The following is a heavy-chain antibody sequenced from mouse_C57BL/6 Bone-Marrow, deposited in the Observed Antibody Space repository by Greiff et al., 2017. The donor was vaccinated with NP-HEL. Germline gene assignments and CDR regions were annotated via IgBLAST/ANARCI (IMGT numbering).Heavy chain of an antibody. CDR2: ISDGGSYT. CDR3: ARERGGYYVGWFVY. V-gene: IGHV5-4*01. CDR1: GFTFSSYA. Sequence: EVQLVESGGGLVKPGGSLKLSCAASGFTFSSYAMSWVRQTPEKRLEWVATISDGGSYTYYPDNVKGRFTISRDNAKNNLYLQMSHLKSEDTAMYYCARERGGYYVGWFVYWGQGTLVTVSA. J-gene: IGHJ3*01. D-gene: IGHD2-3*01.